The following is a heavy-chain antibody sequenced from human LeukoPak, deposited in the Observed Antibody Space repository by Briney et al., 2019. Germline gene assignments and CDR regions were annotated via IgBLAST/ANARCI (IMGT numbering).Heavy chain of an antibody. CDR1: GGTFSSYA. CDR2: IIPIFGTA. Sequence: VKVSCKASGGTFSSYAISWVRQAPGHGLEWMGRIIPIFGTANYAQKFQGRVTITTDESTSTAYMELSSLRSEGTAVYYCARPSITIFGVDPGAFDIWGQGTMVTVSS. V-gene: IGHV1-69*05. CDR3: ARPSITIFGVDPGAFDI. D-gene: IGHD3-3*01. J-gene: IGHJ3*02.